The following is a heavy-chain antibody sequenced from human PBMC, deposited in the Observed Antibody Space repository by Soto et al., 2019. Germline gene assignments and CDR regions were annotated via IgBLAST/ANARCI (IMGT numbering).Heavy chain of an antibody. D-gene: IGHD6-13*01. J-gene: IGHJ4*02. Sequence: GSLRLSCAASGFTFSSYAVSWVRQAPGKGLEWVSAISGSGGSTYYADSVKGRFTISRDNAKNTLYLQMNSLRAEDTAVSYCANEKQQLLLIDYWGQRTLVTVSS. CDR1: GFTFSSYA. CDR2: ISGSGGST. CDR3: ANEKQQLLLIDY. V-gene: IGHV3-23*01.